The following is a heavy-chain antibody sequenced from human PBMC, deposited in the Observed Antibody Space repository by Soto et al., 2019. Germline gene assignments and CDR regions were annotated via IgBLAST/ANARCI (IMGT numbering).Heavy chain of an antibody. Sequence: ASVKVSCKASGGTFSSYAISWVRQAPGQGLEWMGGIIPIFGTANYAQKFQGRVTITADKSTSTAYMELSSLRSGDTAVYYCARDRMWSGSSSRYYFDYWGQGTLVTVS. V-gene: IGHV1-69*06. CDR3: ARDRMWSGSSSRYYFDY. D-gene: IGHD3-10*01. CDR1: GGTFSSYA. CDR2: IIPIFGTA. J-gene: IGHJ4*02.